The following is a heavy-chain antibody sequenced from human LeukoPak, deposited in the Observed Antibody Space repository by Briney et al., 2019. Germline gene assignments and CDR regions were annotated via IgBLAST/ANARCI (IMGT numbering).Heavy chain of an antibody. J-gene: IGHJ4*02. Sequence: PGGSLRLSWAASGFTFSSYGMHWVRQAPGKRLEWVAVISYDGSNKYYADSVKGRFTISRDNSKNTLYLQMNSLRAEDTAVSYCAYYHVNEEPPTFWGQGTLVTVSS. CDR3: AYYHVNEEPPTF. CDR2: ISYDGSNK. D-gene: IGHD1-1*01. V-gene: IGHV3-30*03. CDR1: GFTFSSYG.